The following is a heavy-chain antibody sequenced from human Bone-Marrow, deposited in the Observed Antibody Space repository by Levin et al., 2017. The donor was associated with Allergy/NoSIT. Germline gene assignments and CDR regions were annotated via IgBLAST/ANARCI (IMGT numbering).Heavy chain of an antibody. Sequence: SETLSLTCTVSGYSISSGYYWGWIRQPPGKGLEWIGSIYHSGSTYYNPSLKSRVTISVDTSKNQFSLKLSSVTAADTAVYYCARGPGTVTCNWFDPWGQGTLVTVSS. CDR1: GYSISSGYY. J-gene: IGHJ5*02. D-gene: IGHD4-17*01. CDR3: ARGPGTVTCNWFDP. CDR2: IYHSGST. V-gene: IGHV4-38-2*02.